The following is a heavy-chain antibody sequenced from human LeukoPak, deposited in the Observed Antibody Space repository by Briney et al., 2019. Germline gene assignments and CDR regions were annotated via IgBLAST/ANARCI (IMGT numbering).Heavy chain of an antibody. CDR3: ASRIPNYYDGSGYLLPLDY. CDR2: INPNSGGT. D-gene: IGHD3-22*01. J-gene: IGHJ4*02. V-gene: IGHV1-2*02. Sequence: ASVKVSCKASGYTFTGYYMHWVRQAPGQGLEWMGWINPNSGGTNYAQKFQGRVTMTRDTSISTAYMELSRLRSDDTAVYYCASRIPNYYDGSGYLLPLDYWGQGTLVTVSS. CDR1: GYTFTGYY.